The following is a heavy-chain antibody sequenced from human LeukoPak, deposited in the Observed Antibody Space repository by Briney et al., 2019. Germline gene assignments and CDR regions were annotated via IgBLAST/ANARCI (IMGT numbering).Heavy chain of an antibody. J-gene: IGHJ6*03. Sequence: GGSLRLSCAASGFTFSSYWMTWVRQAPGKGLQWVSSISGSGGTTYIADSVKGRFTISRDNSKNTLFLEMNSLRVEDTALYYCAKGAVESLDYYFYMEVWGTGTTVTVSS. V-gene: IGHV3-23*01. CDR3: AKGAVESLDYYFYMEV. CDR2: ISGSGGTT. CDR1: GFTFSSYW.